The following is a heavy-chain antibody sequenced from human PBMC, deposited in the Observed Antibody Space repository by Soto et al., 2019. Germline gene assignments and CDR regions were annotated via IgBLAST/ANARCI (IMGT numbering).Heavy chain of an antibody. J-gene: IGHJ5*02. CDR3: AREGRVAAAGTSYWSDP. CDR2: TYYRSKWYK. Sequence: SQTLSLTCGISGDSVSSNSAAWNWIRQSPSRGLEWLGRTYYRSKWYKDYAVSVKSRITINPDTSKNQFSLQLNSVTPEDTAVYYCAREGRVAAAGTSYWSDPRGQVTRVPIS. CDR1: GDSVSSNSAA. V-gene: IGHV6-1*01. D-gene: IGHD6-13*01.